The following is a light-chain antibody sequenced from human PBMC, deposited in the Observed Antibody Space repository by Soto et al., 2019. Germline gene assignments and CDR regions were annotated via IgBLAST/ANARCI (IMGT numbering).Light chain of an antibody. J-gene: IGKJ5*01. CDR3: QQSYSTPIT. V-gene: IGKV1-39*01. Sequence: DIQMTQSPSSLSASVGDRVTITCRASQSISSYLNWYQQKPGKAPKLLIYAASSLQSVVPSRLSGSGSGTDFTLTISSLQPEDFATYYCQQSYSTPITFGQGTRLEIK. CDR1: QSISSY. CDR2: AAS.